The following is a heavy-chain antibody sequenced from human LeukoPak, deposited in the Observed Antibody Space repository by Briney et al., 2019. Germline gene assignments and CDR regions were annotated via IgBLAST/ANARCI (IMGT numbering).Heavy chain of an antibody. D-gene: IGHD5-24*01. J-gene: IGHJ4*02. V-gene: IGHV4-30-4*08. CDR2: IYYSGST. Sequence: SETLSLTCTVSGGSISSGDYYWSWIRQPPGKGLEWIGYIYYSGSTYYNPSLKSRVTISVDTSKNQFSLKLSSVTAADTAGYYCLRGARDGYNKYYFDYWGQGTLVTVSS. CDR3: LRGARDGYNKYYFDY. CDR1: GGSISSGDYY.